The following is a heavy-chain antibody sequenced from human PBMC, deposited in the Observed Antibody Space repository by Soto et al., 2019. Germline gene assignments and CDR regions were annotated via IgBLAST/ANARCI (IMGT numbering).Heavy chain of an antibody. J-gene: IGHJ4*02. CDR2: ITVGTGNT. V-gene: IGHV1-58*01. CDR1: GFTFTSSS. Sequence: SVKVSCKASGFTFTSSSVQWVRQARGQRLEWIGWITVGTGNTNYAQKFQERVTITRDMSTSTAYMELSNLRSEDTAVYYCAAGDSSGYYGGWGQGTQVTVSS. D-gene: IGHD3-22*01. CDR3: AAGDSSGYYGG.